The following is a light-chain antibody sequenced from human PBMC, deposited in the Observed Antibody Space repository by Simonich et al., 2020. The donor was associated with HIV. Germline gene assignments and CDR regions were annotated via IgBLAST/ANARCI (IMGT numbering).Light chain of an antibody. J-gene: IGKJ1*01. V-gene: IGKV1-NL1*01. CDR2: AAS. CDR3: QQYHSIPPT. CDR1: QGISNS. Sequence: DIQMTQSPSSLSASVGDRVTINCRASQGISNSLAWYQQKPGTAPKVLLYAASRLESGVPSRFSGSGSGTDYTLTISSLQAEDVAVYYCQQYHSIPPTFGQGTKVEI.